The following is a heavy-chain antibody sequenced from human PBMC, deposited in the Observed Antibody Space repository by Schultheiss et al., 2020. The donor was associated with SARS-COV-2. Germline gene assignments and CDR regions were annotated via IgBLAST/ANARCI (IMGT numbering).Heavy chain of an antibody. V-gene: IGHV4-38-2*02. D-gene: IGHD5-12*01. CDR2: IYHSGSF. J-gene: IGHJ4*02. CDR1: GYSISSGYY. CDR3: ARDGVGYDYGQYFDY. Sequence: SETLSLTCAVSGYSISSGYYWGWIRQPPGKGLEWIGSIYHSGSFYYNPSLKSRVTMSVDTSKNQFSLKLSSVTAADTAMYYCARDGVGYDYGQYFDYWGQGTLVTVSS.